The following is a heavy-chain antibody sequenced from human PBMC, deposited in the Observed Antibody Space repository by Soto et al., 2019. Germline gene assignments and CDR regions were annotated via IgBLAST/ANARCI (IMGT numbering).Heavy chain of an antibody. CDR2: IIPFFGTA. V-gene: IGHV1-69*13. CDR1: GGTFSTFG. CDR3: ARSATMDPGDKSYYDF. Sequence: ASVKVSCKASGGTFSTFGISWVRQAPGQGLEWMGGIIPFFGTAKYSQKFEDRISITADESTNTVYMDLRSLTSEDTAIYYCARSATMDPGDKSYYDFWGQGALVTV. D-gene: IGHD4-17*01. J-gene: IGHJ4*02.